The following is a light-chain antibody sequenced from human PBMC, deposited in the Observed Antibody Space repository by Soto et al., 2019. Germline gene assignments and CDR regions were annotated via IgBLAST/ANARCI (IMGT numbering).Light chain of an antibody. J-gene: IGKJ1*01. Sequence: EIEMTQSPDTLSASPGERASFSCRASQSMSDDVAWYQQKPHQPPRLLIYEASTRASGVPARLSGGGSGTEFTLTISSLQSEDFAVYYCQQYSTWPRTFGQGTKV. CDR2: EAS. CDR1: QSMSDD. V-gene: IGKV3-15*01. CDR3: QQYSTWPRT.